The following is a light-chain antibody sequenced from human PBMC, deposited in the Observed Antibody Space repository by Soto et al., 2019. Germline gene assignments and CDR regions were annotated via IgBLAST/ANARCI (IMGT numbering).Light chain of an antibody. J-gene: IGKJ2*01. CDR2: SAS. Sequence: EIVLTQSPGTLSLSPGERATLSCRASQSVSISSLAWYQQKPGQAPRLLIYSASSRATGIPDRFSGSGSGTDFTLTISRLEPEDFAVYYCQQYGSSSYTFGQGTNLEFK. CDR1: QSVSISS. CDR3: QQYGSSSYT. V-gene: IGKV3-20*01.